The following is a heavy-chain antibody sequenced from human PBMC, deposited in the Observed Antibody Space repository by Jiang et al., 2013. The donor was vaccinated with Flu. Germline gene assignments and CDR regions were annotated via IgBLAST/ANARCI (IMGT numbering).Heavy chain of an antibody. D-gene: IGHD3-10*01. V-gene: IGHV4-39*01. J-gene: IGHJ4*02. Sequence: PGLVKPSETLSLTCTVSGGSISSSSYYWGWIRQPPGKGLEWIGSIYYSGSTYYNPSLKSRVTISVDTSKNQFSLKLSSVTAADTAVYYCARQGPWFGETPFDYWGQGTLVTVSS. CDR2: IYYSGST. CDR3: ARQGPWFGETPFDY. CDR1: GGSISSSSYY.